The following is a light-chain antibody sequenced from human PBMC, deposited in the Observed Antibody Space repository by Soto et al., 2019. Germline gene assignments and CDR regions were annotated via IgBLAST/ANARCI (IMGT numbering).Light chain of an antibody. CDR2: AAS. V-gene: IGKV1-39*01. J-gene: IGKJ2*01. CDR3: HQSFSVPYT. CDR1: RSIGTN. Sequence: DIQRTQSPSSLSAPVGDRVIITCRASRSIGTNLNWYQQKPGRAPKLLVFAASTLQYGVPSRFSGSGSGTDFTLTISSLQPEDFAIYSCHQSFSVPYTFGQGTRLE.